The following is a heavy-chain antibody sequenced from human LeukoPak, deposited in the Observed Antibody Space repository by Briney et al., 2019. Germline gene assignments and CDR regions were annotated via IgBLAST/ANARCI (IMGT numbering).Heavy chain of an antibody. CDR1: GFTFRNCA. V-gene: IGHV3-23*01. CDR2: ICGSGSCT. J-gene: IGHJ4*02. D-gene: IGHD6-19*01. Sequence: GGSLRLSCAASGFTFRNCAMNWVRQAPGEGLEWVSGICGSGSCTYYADSVKGRFTISRDNSKNTLYLQMNSLRVEDTAVYYCAKDIQWLPRGPDYWGQGTLVTVSS. CDR3: AKDIQWLPRGPDY.